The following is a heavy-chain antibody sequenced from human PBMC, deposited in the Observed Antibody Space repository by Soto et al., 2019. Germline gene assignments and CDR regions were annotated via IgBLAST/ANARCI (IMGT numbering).Heavy chain of an antibody. D-gene: IGHD3-3*01. CDR1: WYSFASYW. CDR3: ARHAYDFWSGHPNPRYYYGMDV. V-gene: IGHV5-51*01. Sequence: PGESLKISWKGAWYSFASYWIGWVRQMPGKGLEWMGIIYPGDSNTRYNPSLQGQVTISVDKSISTAYLQWSSLKATDTAMYYCARHAYDFWSGHPNPRYYYGMDVWGQGTTVTVSS. J-gene: IGHJ6*02. CDR2: IYPGDSNT.